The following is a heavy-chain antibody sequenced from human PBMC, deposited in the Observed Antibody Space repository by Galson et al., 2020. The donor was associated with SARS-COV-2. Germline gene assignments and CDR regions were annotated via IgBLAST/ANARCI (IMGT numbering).Heavy chain of an antibody. D-gene: IGHD2-8*01. Sequence: GESLKISCQASGYRFTSYWIGWVRQMPGKVLEWMGIVFPGDSETRYSPSFQGQVTISADKSISTAYLQCSSLKASDTAIYYCARHTADCSNGICYADFYHGLDVWGQGTAVTGS. J-gene: IGHJ6*02. CDR2: VFPGDSET. V-gene: IGHV5-51*01. CDR1: GYRFTSYW. CDR3: ARHTADCSNGICYADFYHGLDV.